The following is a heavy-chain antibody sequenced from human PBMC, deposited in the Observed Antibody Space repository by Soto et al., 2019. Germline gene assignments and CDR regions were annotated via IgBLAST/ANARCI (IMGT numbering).Heavy chain of an antibody. CDR3: ARVFSSSSPYYFDY. CDR1: GFTVSMNY. CDR2: IYSGGHT. Sequence: GGSLRLSCAASGFTVSMNYMGWFRQAPGKGLEWVSVIYSGGHTYYAGSVKGRFTISRDNSKNTLYLQMNSLRAEDTAVYFCARVFSSSSPYYFDYWGPGTLVTVSS. D-gene: IGHD6-6*01. J-gene: IGHJ4*02. V-gene: IGHV3-53*01.